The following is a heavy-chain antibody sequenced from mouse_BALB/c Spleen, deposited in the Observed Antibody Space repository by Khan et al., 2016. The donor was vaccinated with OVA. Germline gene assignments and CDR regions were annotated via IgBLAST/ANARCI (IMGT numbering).Heavy chain of an antibody. J-gene: IGHJ3*01. CDR3: ARAGWDVFAY. CDR2: IYPGSDST. D-gene: IGHD4-1*01. Sequence: QVQLQQSGPELVKPGASVKMSCKASGYTFTDYVMNWVKQRNGQGLEWIGQIYPGSDSTYYNEKFKGKATLTADRYSSTAYMQLSNLTSEDAAVYFCARAGWDVFAYWGQGTLVTVS. V-gene: IGHV1-77*01. CDR1: GYTFTDYV.